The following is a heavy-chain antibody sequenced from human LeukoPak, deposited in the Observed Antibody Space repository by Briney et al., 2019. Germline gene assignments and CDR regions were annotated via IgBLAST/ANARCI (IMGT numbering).Heavy chain of an antibody. CDR1: GGTFSSYA. Sequence: ASVKVSCKASGGTFSSYAISWVRQAPGQGLEWMGGIIPIFGTANYAQKFQGRVTIIADKSTSTAYMELSSLRSEDTAVYYCARVSDCSGGGCYWGDYYYYGMDVWGKGTTVTVSS. D-gene: IGHD2-15*01. J-gene: IGHJ6*04. CDR2: IIPIFGTA. V-gene: IGHV1-69*06. CDR3: ARVSDCSGGGCYWGDYYYYGMDV.